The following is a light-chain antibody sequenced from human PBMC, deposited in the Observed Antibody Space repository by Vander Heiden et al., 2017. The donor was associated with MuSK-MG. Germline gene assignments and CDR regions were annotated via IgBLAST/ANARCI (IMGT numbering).Light chain of an antibody. Sequence: EIVLTQSPGTLSLSPGERATLSCRTSQSISGSYLAWYRQKPGQPPRLLIYGASSRATGIPHRFSGSGSGTDFTLTISRLEPEDFAVYYCQQYGSSPYTFGQGTKLEIK. CDR2: GAS. V-gene: IGKV3-20*01. J-gene: IGKJ2*01. CDR3: QQYGSSPYT. CDR1: QSISGSY.